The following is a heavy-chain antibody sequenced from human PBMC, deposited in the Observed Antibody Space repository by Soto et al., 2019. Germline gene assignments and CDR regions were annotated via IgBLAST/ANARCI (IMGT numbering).Heavy chain of an antibody. D-gene: IGHD6-19*01. J-gene: IGHJ4*02. CDR2: ISGSGGST. Sequence: GGSLRLSCAASGFTFSSYAMSWVRQAPGKGLEWVSAISGSGGSTYYADSVKGRFTISRDNSKNTLYLQMDSLRAEDTAVYYCAKDRRIAVAGYYFDYWGQGTLVTVSS. CDR1: GFTFSSYA. CDR3: AKDRRIAVAGYYFDY. V-gene: IGHV3-23*01.